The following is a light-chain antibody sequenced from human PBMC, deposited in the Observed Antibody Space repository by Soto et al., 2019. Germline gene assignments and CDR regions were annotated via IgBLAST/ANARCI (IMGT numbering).Light chain of an antibody. V-gene: IGKV3-20*01. J-gene: IGKJ1*01. CDR2: GAS. CDR3: QQYGGSPQT. CDR1: QSVSKY. Sequence: EIVLTQSPGTLALSPGEGATLSCRASQSVSKYLARYQQKPGQAPRLLIYGASSRATGIPDSFSGSGSGTDFTLTISRLEPEDFAVYYCQQYGGSPQTFGQGTKVDIK.